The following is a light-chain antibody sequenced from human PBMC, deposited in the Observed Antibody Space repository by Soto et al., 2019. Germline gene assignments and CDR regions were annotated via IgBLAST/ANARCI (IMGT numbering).Light chain of an antibody. Sequence: AIQMTQSPSSLSASVGDRVTITCRASQGIRNDLGWYQQKPGKAPKLLIYAATSLQSGVPSRFSGSGSGTAVTLTISSLQPEDFATYYCLQDYNYPYTFGQGTKLEIK. J-gene: IGKJ2*01. CDR3: LQDYNYPYT. CDR2: AAT. V-gene: IGKV1-6*01. CDR1: QGIRND.